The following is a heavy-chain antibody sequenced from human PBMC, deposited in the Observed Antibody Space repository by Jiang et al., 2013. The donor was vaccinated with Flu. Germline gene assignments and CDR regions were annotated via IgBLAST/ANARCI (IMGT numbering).Heavy chain of an antibody. J-gene: IGHJ4*02. D-gene: IGHD2-15*01. V-gene: IGHV4-39*01. Sequence: LLKPSETLSLTCTVSGDSISNNRYYWGWIRQPPGKGLEWIGSIYYSGSTNYNPSLKSRVTISVDTSKNQFSLKLSSVTAADTAVYYCASSYCSGGSCYLDDWGQGTLVTVS. CDR3: ASSYCSGGSCYLDD. CDR1: GDSISNNRYY. CDR2: IYYSGST.